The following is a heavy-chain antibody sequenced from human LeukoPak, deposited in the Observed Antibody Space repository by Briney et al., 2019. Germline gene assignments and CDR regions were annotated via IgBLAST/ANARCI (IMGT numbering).Heavy chain of an antibody. CDR1: GGSFSDYY. V-gene: IGHV4-34*01. CDR2: INHSGST. D-gene: IGHD5-24*01. CDR3: ARERSRRAFDI. J-gene: IGHJ3*02. Sequence: MSSETLSLTCAVFGGSFSDYYWSWIRQPPGKGLEWIGEINHSGSTNYNPSLKSRVTISVDTSKNQFSLQLNSVTPEDTAVYYCARERSRRAFDIWGQGTMVTVSS.